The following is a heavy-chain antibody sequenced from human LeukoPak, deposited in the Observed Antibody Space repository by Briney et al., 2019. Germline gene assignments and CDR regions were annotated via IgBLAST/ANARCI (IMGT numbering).Heavy chain of an antibody. CDR1: GGSISNTNW. J-gene: IGHJ4*02. V-gene: IGHV4-4*02. CDR3: SRENGAFSPFGY. CDR2: ISLTGLT. D-gene: IGHD2-8*01. Sequence: SETLSLTCGVSGGSISNTNWWSWVRQPPGQGLEWIGEISLTGLTHYNPSLESRATVSLDKSKNQLSLNLTSVTAADTAVYYCSRENGAFSPFGYWGQGTLVTVLS.